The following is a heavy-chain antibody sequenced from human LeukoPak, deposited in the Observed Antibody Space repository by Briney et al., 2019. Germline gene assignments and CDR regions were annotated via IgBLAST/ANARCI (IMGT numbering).Heavy chain of an antibody. CDR3: ARVQFQWFDP. V-gene: IGHV3-21*01. CDR2: ITSSSSSI. Sequence: GGSLRLSCTASGFTLSSYTMNWVRQAPGKGLEWASSITSSSSSIFYADSVKGRFTIARDNSKKTMSLQMNNLRVEDTAVYYCARVQFQWFDPWGQGTLVTVSS. CDR1: GFTLSSYT. J-gene: IGHJ5*02.